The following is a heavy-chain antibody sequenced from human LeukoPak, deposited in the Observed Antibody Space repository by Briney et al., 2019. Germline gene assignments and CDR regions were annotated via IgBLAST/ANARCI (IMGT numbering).Heavy chain of an antibody. V-gene: IGHV3-48*03. CDR1: GSSFSSYE. CDR2: ISSSISIT. D-gene: IGHD7-27*01. CDR3: GRLGATNWAYYFDY. J-gene: IGHJ4*02. Sequence: PGGSLRLSCAASGSSFSSYEMNWVRQAPGKGLEWISYISSSISITSYADSVKARFTISRDNAKNSLYLQLNRLRNEATAGYYCGRLGATNWAYYFDYWGQGTLVTVSS.